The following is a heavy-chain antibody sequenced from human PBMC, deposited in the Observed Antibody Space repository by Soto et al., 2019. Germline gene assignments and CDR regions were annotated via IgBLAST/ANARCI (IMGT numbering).Heavy chain of an antibody. CDR1: GFTFSSYG. D-gene: IGHD2-2*01. CDR3: ARDLALVPGNYYYYGMDV. Sequence: GGSLRLSCAASGFTFSSYGMHWVRQAPGKGLEWVAVIWYDGSNKYYADSVKGRFTISRDNSKNTLYLQMNSLRAEDTAVYYCARDLALVPGNYYYYGMDVWGQGTTVTVSS. J-gene: IGHJ6*02. V-gene: IGHV3-33*01. CDR2: IWYDGSNK.